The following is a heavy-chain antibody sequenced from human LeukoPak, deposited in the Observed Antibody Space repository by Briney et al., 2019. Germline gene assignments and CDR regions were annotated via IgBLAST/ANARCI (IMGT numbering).Heavy chain of an antibody. CDR1: GGSISSGGYY. CDR3: ARVDYYGSGNYFDY. D-gene: IGHD3-10*01. Sequence: SETLSLTCTVSGGSISSGGYYWSWIRLHPGKGLEWIGYIYYSGSTYYNTSIEGRVTISVDTSKNQFSLKLSSVTAADTAVYYCARVDYYGSGNYFDYWGQGTLVTVSS. CDR2: IYYSGST. J-gene: IGHJ4*02. V-gene: IGHV4-31*03.